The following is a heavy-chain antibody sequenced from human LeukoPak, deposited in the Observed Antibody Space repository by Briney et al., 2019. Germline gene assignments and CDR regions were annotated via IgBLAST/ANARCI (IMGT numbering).Heavy chain of an antibody. D-gene: IGHD5-12*01. CDR1: GGSISSGGYY. CDR3: ARGRRDGYNFSGVAGGPIIHFDY. V-gene: IGHV4-31*03. Sequence: SETLSLTCTVSGGSISSGGYYWSWLRQHPGTGLEWIGYIYYSGSTYYNPSLKSRVTISVDTSKNQFSLKLSSVTAADTAVYYCARGRRDGYNFSGVAGGPIIHFDYWGQGTLVTVSS. CDR2: IYYSGST. J-gene: IGHJ4*02.